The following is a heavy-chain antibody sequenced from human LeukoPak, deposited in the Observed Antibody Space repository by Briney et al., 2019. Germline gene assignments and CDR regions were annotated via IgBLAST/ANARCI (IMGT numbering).Heavy chain of an antibody. CDR3: ARQEYYYGSGSYYPFDY. D-gene: IGHD3-10*01. CDR1: GYSISSGYY. V-gene: IGHV4-38-2*01. CDR2: IYHSGSA. J-gene: IGHJ4*02. Sequence: SETLSLTCAVPGYSISSGYYWGWIRQPPGKGLEWIGSIYHSGSAYYNPSLKSRVTISVDTSKNQFSLKLSSVTAADTAVYYCARQEYYYGSGSYYPFDYWGQGTLVTVSS.